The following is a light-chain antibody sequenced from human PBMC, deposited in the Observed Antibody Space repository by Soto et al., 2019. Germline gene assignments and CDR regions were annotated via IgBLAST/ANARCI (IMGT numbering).Light chain of an antibody. J-gene: IGKJ1*01. CDR1: QSVSSN. CDR3: QHYTNWAPWR. V-gene: IGKV3-15*01. CDR2: GAS. Sequence: IGMTHTAATLSVYPKDRATFSCRASQSVSSNLAWYQQKPGQAPRLLIYGASIRATGIPARFSGSGSGTEFTLTIRSLQSEDFAVYYCQHYTNWAPWRFGQGTKVDIK.